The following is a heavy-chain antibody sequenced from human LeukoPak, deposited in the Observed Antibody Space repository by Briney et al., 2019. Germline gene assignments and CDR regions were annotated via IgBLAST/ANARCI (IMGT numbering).Heavy chain of an antibody. J-gene: IGHJ6*02. CDR1: ADSVSSNSAA. D-gene: IGHD2-15*01. CDR2: TYYRSKWYN. CDR3: ARGPRVAIVGIYYGMDV. V-gene: IGHV6-1*01. Sequence: SQTLSLTCAISADSVSSNSAAWNWIRQSPSRGLEWLGRTYYRSKWYNDYAVSVKSRITINPDTSKNQFSLQLNSVTPEDTAVYYCARGPRVAIVGIYYGMDVWGQGTTVTVSS.